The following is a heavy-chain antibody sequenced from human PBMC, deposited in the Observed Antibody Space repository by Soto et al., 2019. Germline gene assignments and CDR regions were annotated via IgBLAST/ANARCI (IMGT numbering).Heavy chain of an antibody. CDR2: IYYSGST. V-gene: IGHV4-59*01. J-gene: IGHJ5*02. D-gene: IGHD2-2*01. CDR3: ARTPRYCSSTSCYVENWFDP. Sequence: NPSETLSLTCTVSGGSISSYYWSWIRQPPGKGLEWIGYIYYSGSTNYNPSLKSRVTISVDTSKNQFSLKLSSVTAADTAVYYCARTPRYCSSTSCYVENWFDPWGQGTLVTVSS. CDR1: GGSISSYY.